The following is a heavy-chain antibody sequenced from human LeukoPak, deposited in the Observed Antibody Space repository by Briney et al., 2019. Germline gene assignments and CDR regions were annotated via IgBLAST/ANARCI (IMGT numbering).Heavy chain of an antibody. CDR2: IYYSGST. Sequence: SETLSLTCNVSGGSISSYYWSWIRQPPGKGLEWIGYIYYSGSTNYNPSLKSRVTISVDTSKNQFSLKLSSVTAADTAVYYCARRRDPYYDSSGPIQHWGQGTLVTVSS. J-gene: IGHJ1*01. CDR1: GGSISSYY. D-gene: IGHD3-22*01. V-gene: IGHV4-59*01. CDR3: ARRRDPYYDSSGPIQH.